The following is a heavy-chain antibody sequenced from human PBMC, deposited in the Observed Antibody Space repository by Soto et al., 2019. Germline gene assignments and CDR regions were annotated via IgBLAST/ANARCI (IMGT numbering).Heavy chain of an antibody. V-gene: IGHV1-2*02. J-gene: IGHJ4*02. CDR3: ARDRSITIFGVVIDFDY. CDR1: GYTFTGYY. D-gene: IGHD3-3*01. CDR2: INPNSGGT. Sequence: GASMKVSCKASGYTFTGYYMHWVRQAPGQGLEWMGWINPNSGGTNYAQKFQGRVTMTRDTSISTAYMELSRLRSDDTAVYYCARDRSITIFGVVIDFDYWGQGTLVNVSS.